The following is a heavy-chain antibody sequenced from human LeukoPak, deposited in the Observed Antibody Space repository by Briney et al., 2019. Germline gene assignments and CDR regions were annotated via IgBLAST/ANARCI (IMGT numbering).Heavy chain of an antibody. J-gene: IGHJ3*02. CDR1: GFTFSSYS. Sequence: PGGSLRLSCAAPGFTFSSYSMNWVRQAPGKGLEWVSSISISGTYVYYADSVKGRFTISRDNAKNSLSLQMNSLRADDAAVYYCARASSKQLAGYLPDGFDIWGQGTMATVSS. D-gene: IGHD3-9*01. V-gene: IGHV3-21*01. CDR2: ISISGTYV. CDR3: ARASSKQLAGYLPDGFDI.